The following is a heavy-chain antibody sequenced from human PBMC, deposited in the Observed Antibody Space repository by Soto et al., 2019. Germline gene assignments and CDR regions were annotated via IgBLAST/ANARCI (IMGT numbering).Heavy chain of an antibody. CDR1: GFIFNSCD. J-gene: IGHJ4*02. V-gene: IGHV3-30*18. CDR2: VSFDGNKQ. Sequence: QVHVVESGGGVVQPGRTLRLSCVTSGFIFNSCDMHWVRQARGKGLEWVAVVSFDGNKQYYVDSVKGRFTVSRDNSKNTVYLQMESLRPDDTAVYYCAKAVGAQHGYDFCFDHWGQGTLVTVSS. D-gene: IGHD1-1*01. CDR3: AKAVGAQHGYDFCFDH.